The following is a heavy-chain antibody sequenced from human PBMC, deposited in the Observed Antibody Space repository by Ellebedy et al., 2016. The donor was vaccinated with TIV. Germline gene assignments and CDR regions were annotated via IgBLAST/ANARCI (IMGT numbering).Heavy chain of an antibody. V-gene: IGHV4-39*07. CDR2: IYYSGST. D-gene: IGHD3-22*01. CDR1: GGSISSSSYY. J-gene: IGHJ6*02. Sequence: SETPSLTXTVSGGSISSSSYYWGWIRQPPGKGLEWIGSIYYSGSTYYNPSLKSRVTISVDTSKNQFSLKLSSVTAADTAVYYCARKECYYDSSGYCRVLHGMDVWGQGTTVTVSS. CDR3: ARKECYYDSSGYCRVLHGMDV.